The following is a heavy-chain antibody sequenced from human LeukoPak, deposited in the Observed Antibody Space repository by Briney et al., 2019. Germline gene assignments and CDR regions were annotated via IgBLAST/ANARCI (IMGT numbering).Heavy chain of an antibody. D-gene: IGHD3-10*01. CDR3: AKRAFGVLKNPPDY. J-gene: IGHJ4*02. Sequence: SGGSLRLSCAASGFTFSSYGMHWVRQAPGKGLEGVAFIRYDGSNKYYADSVKGRFTISRDNSKNTLYLQMNSLRAEDTAVYYCAKRAFGVLKNPPDYWGQGTLVTVSS. V-gene: IGHV3-30*02. CDR2: IRYDGSNK. CDR1: GFTFSSYG.